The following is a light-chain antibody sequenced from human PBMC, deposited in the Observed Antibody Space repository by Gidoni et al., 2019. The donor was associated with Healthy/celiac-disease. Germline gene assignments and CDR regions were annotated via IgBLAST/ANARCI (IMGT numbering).Light chain of an antibody. J-gene: IGKJ1*01. CDR2: AAS. CDR1: QSISSY. CDR3: QQSYSSPWT. Sequence: DIQMTSLHPPCLHSVGDRVTITCRASQSISSYLNWYQQKPGKAPKLLIYAASSLQSGVPSRFSGSGSGTDFTLTISSLQPEDFATYYCQQSYSSPWTFGQGTKVDIK. V-gene: IGKV1-39*01.